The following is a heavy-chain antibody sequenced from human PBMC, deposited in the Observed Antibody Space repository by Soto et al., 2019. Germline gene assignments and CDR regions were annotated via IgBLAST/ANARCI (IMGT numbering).Heavy chain of an antibody. CDR3: VRTPTSPRRFDS. J-gene: IGHJ5*01. CDR1: GGSITSYH. CDR2: IYYSGLT. Sequence: PSETLSLTCIVSGGSITSYHWSWIRQPPGKGLEWIGYIYYSGLTNYSPSLKSRVAISIDTSKNQFSLILSSVTAADTAVYYCVRTPTSPRRFDSWGQGTLVTVSS. V-gene: IGHV4-59*01. D-gene: IGHD2-15*01.